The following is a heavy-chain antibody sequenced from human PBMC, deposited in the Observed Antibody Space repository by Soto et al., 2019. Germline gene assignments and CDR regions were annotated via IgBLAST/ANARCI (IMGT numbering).Heavy chain of an antibody. CDR1: GYTFTSYG. CDR2: ISAYNGNT. J-gene: IGHJ6*02. CDR3: ARELRVVLTIYGMDV. D-gene: IGHD2-15*01. Sequence: DSVQVSCKASGYTFTSYGISWVRQAPGQGLEWMGWISAYNGNTNYAQKLQGRVTMTTDTSTSTAYMELRSLRSDDTAVYYCARELRVVLTIYGMDVWGPGNKVIVS. V-gene: IGHV1-18*04.